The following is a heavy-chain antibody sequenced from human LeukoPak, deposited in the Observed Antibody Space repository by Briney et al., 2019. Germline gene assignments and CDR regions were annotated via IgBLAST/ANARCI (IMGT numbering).Heavy chain of an antibody. Sequence: GSLRLSCAASGFTFSNYWMGWVRQAPGKGLEWLANINQDGSVEYYVASLKGRFTISRDNAENSLFLQMNSLRAEDTAVYYCARIGYSSSSLDYWGQGTLVTVSS. CDR2: INQDGSVE. CDR1: GFTFSNYW. J-gene: IGHJ4*02. V-gene: IGHV3-7*01. CDR3: ARIGYSSSSLDY. D-gene: IGHD6-6*01.